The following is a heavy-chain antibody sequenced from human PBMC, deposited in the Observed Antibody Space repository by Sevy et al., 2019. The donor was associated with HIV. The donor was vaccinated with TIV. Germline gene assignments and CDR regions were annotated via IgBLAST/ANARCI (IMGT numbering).Heavy chain of an antibody. V-gene: IGHV3-15*01. Sequence: GGSLRLSCAASGFTFNKAWMTWVRQAPGKGLEWVGRIKSNGDGGTTDLTAPVKGRFTISRDDSKNTLYLQMNSLKTEDTAVYYCTTKGGFWSGYQYFDYWGQGTLVTVSS. CDR3: TTKGGFWSGYQYFDY. CDR1: GFTFNKAW. D-gene: IGHD3-3*01. CDR2: IKSNGDGGTT. J-gene: IGHJ4*02.